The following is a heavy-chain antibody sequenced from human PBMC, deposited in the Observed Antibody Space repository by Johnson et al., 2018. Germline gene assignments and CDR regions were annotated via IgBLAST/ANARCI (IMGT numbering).Heavy chain of an antibody. D-gene: IGHD4-17*01. CDR2: ISGSGGIT. V-gene: IGHV3-23*04. J-gene: IGHJ3*01. CDR3: AKTISDSYGVSDF. CDR1: GLTFSSYV. Sequence: VQLVESGGGLVQPGGSLRLSCVASGLTFSSYVMTWSRQAPGKGLEWVSSISGSGGITYYGDSVKGRFTISRDNSKNTLYPQLNSLRAEDTAVYYCAKTISDSYGVSDFWGQGTVVTVSS.